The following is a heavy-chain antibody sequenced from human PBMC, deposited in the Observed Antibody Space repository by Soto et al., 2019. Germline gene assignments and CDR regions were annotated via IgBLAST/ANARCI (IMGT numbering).Heavy chain of an antibody. CDR3: ARGRVGTAYFDY. CDR1: GFTFTSNS. V-gene: IGHV3-48*02. CDR2: ITSSSSTI. Sequence: GGSLRLSCAAYGFTFTSNSMNWVRQAPGKGLEWISYITSSSSTIYYADSVKGRFTISRDNAKNSLYLQMNSLRDDDTAVYYCARGRVGTAYFDYWGQGALVTVSS. D-gene: IGHD2-21*02. J-gene: IGHJ4*02.